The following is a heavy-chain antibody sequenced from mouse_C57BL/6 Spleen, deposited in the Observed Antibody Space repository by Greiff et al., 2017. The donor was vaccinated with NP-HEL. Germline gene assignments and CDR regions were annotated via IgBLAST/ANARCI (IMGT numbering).Heavy chain of an antibody. D-gene: IGHD2-3*01. CDR2: IYPGSGNT. J-gene: IGHJ4*01. CDR3: ARPYDGSYYAMDY. Sequence: VQLHQSGPELVKPGASVKISCKASGYSFTSYYIHWVKQRPGQGLEWIGWIYPGSGNTKYNEKFKGKATLTADTSSSTAYMQLSSLTSEDSAVYYCARPYDGSYYAMDYWGQGTSVTVSS. CDR1: GYSFTSYY. V-gene: IGHV1-66*01.